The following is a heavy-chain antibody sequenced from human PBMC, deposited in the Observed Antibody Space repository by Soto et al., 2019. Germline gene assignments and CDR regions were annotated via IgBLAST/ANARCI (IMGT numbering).Heavy chain of an antibody. CDR1: GFSISRYY. D-gene: IGHD3-10*01. CDR2: IYYSGST. J-gene: IGHJ5*02. CDR3: ARGLITMVRGVMGWFDP. V-gene: IGHV4-59*01. Sequence: SETLSLTCTVSGFSISRYYWSWSRQPPGKGLEWIGYIYYSGSTNYNPSLKSRVTISVDTSKNQFSLKLSSVTAADTAVYYCARGLITMVRGVMGWFDPWGQGTLVTVSS.